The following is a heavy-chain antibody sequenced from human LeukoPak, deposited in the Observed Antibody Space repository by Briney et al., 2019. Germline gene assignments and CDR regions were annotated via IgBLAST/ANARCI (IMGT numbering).Heavy chain of an antibody. Sequence: SETLSLTCTVSGGSISCHYWSWIRQPPGKGLEWIAYIYPSGSDNYNPSLKSRVTTSSDTSKNQFSLRLSSVTAADTAVYYCARQRAGNYFDYWGQGTLVTVSS. CDR1: GGSISCHY. D-gene: IGHD6-19*01. CDR3: ARQRAGNYFDY. CDR2: IYPSGSD. V-gene: IGHV4-4*09. J-gene: IGHJ4*02.